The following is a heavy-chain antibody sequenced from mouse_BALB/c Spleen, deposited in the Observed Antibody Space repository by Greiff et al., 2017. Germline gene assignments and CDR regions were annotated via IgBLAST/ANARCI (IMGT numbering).Heavy chain of an antibody. Sequence: DVKLVESGGGLVQPGGSRKLSCAASGFTFSSFGMHWVRQAPEKGLEWVAYISSGSSTIYYADTVKGRFTISRDNPKNTLFLQMTSLRSEDTAMYYCARSRVHYYYFDYWGQGTTLTVSS. CDR2: ISSGSSTI. CDR3: ARSRVHYYYFDY. CDR1: GFTFSSFG. J-gene: IGHJ2*01. D-gene: IGHD1-2*01. V-gene: IGHV5-17*02.